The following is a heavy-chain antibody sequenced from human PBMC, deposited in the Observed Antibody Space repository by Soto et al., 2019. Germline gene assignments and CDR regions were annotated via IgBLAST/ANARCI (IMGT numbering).Heavy chain of an antibody. CDR3: ATAISSPFSNFDY. CDR1: GFTFSTYW. CDR2: IKEDGSEE. Sequence: EVKLVQSGGDLVQPGGSLRLSCVAPGFTFSTYWMTWVRQAPGMGLEWVAGIKEDGSEEVYVDSVKGRFSISRDNAKSSLYLQLNSLRAEDTAVYYCATAISSPFSNFDYWGQGSLVTVSS. D-gene: IGHD2-2*01. J-gene: IGHJ4*02. V-gene: IGHV3-7*01.